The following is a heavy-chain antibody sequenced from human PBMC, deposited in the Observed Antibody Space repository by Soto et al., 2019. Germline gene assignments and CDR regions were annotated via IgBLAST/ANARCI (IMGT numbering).Heavy chain of an antibody. CDR2: MHYTGIS. CDR3: ARWGPPYSSSWYGEYYYYYGMDV. V-gene: IGHV4-59*02. D-gene: IGHD6-13*01. J-gene: IGHJ6*02. Sequence: PSETLSLTCSFSGDSVTSHYLTWIRQSPEKGLEWIGYMHYTGISHYNPSLKSRLTISVDTSKNQFSLKLSSVTAADTAVYYCARWGPPYSSSWYGEYYYYYGMDVWGQGTTVTVSS. CDR1: GDSVTSHY.